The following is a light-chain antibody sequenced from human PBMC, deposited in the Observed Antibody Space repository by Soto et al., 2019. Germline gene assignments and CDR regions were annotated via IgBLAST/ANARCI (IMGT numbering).Light chain of an antibody. CDR2: EVA. CDR1: SSDVGCYDL. Sequence: QSVLTQPASVSGSPGQSITISCTGTSSDVGCYDLVSWYQQRPGRAPRLMIFEVAKRPSGISTRFSGSKSGNPAALTISGKQAVDEADYFCCSYSSTSTLVFGGGTKLTVL. J-gene: IGLJ2*01. CDR3: CSYSSTSTLV. V-gene: IGLV2-23*02.